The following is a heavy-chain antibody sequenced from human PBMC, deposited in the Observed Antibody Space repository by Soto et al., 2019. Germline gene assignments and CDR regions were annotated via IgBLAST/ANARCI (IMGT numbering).Heavy chain of an antibody. V-gene: IGHV1-69*01. CDR3: AREEVNGYCSGGSCYYDAFDI. J-gene: IGHJ3*02. D-gene: IGHD2-15*01. CDR2: IIPIFGTA. Sequence: VKVSCKASGGTFSSYAISWVRQAPGQGLEWMGGIIPIFGTANYAQKFQGRVTITADESTSTAYMELSSLRSEDTAVYYCAREEVNGYCSGGSCYYDAFDIWGQGTMVTVSS. CDR1: GGTFSSYA.